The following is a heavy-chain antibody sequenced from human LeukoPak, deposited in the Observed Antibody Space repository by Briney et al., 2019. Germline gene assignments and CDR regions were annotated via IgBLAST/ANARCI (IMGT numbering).Heavy chain of an antibody. V-gene: IGHV3-49*04. CDR1: GFTFGDYA. CDR3: TRVDGEWSSSYYFDY. D-gene: IGHD3-3*01. J-gene: IGHJ4*02. Sequence: GGSLGLSCTASGFTFGDYAMSWVRQAPGKGLEWVGFIRSKAYGGTTEYAASVKGRFTISRDDSKSIAYLQMNSLKTEDTAVYYCTRVDGEWSSSYYFDYWGQGTLVTVSS. CDR2: IRSKAYGGTT.